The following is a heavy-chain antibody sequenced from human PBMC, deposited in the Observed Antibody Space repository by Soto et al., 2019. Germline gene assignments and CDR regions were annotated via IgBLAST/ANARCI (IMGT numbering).Heavy chain of an antibody. CDR1: GGSISSGGYY. CDR3: ARVSTIKYCSGGSCYSRYYGMDV. CDR2: IYYSGST. Sequence: PSETLSLTCTVSGGSISSGGYYWSWIRQHPGKGLEWIGYIYYSGSTYYNPSLKSRVTISVDTSKNQFSLKLSSVTAADTSVYYCARVSTIKYCSGGSCYSRYYGMDVWGQGTTVTVSS. V-gene: IGHV4-31*03. D-gene: IGHD2-15*01. J-gene: IGHJ6*02.